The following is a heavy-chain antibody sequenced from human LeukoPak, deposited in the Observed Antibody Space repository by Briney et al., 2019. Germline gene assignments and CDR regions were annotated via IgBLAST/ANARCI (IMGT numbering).Heavy chain of an antibody. J-gene: IGHJ1*01. D-gene: IGHD3-10*01. Sequence: GGSLRLSCAASGFTFSSYAMSWVRQAPGKGLEWVSAISGSGGSTYYADSVKGRFTISRDNSKNTLYLQMNSLRAEDTAVYYCAKDRVLAFGEFSSGWLTEYFQHWGQGTLVTVSS. CDR2: ISGSGGST. CDR3: AKDRVLAFGEFSSGWLTEYFQH. CDR1: GFTFSSYA. V-gene: IGHV3-23*01.